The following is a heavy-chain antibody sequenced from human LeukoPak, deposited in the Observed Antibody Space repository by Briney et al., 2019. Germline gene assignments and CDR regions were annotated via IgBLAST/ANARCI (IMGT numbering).Heavy chain of an antibody. CDR1: GGSFSGYY. J-gene: IGHJ4*02. V-gene: IGHV4-34*01. CDR3: ARDYDILTGYYKEIRFNY. Sequence: SETLSLTCAVYGGSFSGYYWSWIRQPPGKGLEWIGEINHSGSTNYNPSPKSRVTISVDTSKNQFSLKLSSVTAADTAVYYCARDYDILTGYYKEIRFNYWGQGTLVTVSS. D-gene: IGHD3-9*01. CDR2: INHSGST.